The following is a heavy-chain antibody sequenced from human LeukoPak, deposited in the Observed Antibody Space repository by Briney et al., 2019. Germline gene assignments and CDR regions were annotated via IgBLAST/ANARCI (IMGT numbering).Heavy chain of an antibody. Sequence: GRSLRLSCAASGFTFSSYGMHWVRQAPGKGLEWVAVISYDGSNKYYADSVKGRFTISRDNSKNALYLQMNSLRAEDTAVYYCARGGTKWELPGYFDYWGQGTLVTVSS. V-gene: IGHV3-30*03. D-gene: IGHD1-26*01. CDR3: ARGGTKWELPGYFDY. CDR1: GFTFSSYG. CDR2: ISYDGSNK. J-gene: IGHJ4*02.